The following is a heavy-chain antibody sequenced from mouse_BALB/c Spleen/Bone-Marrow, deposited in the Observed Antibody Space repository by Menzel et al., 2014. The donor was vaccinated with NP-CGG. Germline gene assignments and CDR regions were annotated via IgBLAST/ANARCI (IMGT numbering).Heavy chain of an antibody. D-gene: IGHD2-4*01. J-gene: IGHJ4*01. CDR1: GFTFSSYA. CDR3: GRYDYDGAYAMDY. CDR2: ISSGGST. V-gene: IGHV5-6-5*01. Sequence: DVHLVESGGGLVKPGGSLKLSCAASGFTFSSYAMSWVRQTPEKRLEWVASISSGGSTYYPDSVKGRFTISRDNARNILYLQMSSLRSEDAAMYYCGRYDYDGAYAMDYWGQGTSVTVSS.